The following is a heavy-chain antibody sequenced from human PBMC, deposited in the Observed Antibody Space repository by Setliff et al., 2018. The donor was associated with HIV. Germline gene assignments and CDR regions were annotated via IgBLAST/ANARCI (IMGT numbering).Heavy chain of an antibody. J-gene: IGHJ3*02. CDR3: ARSHYDSRGYYYRGDAFDI. D-gene: IGHD3-22*01. Sequence: GGSLRLSCSASGFLFNRYSLNWVRQAPGRGPEWVASISNSSRYYWVKARYGDSVRGRFTISGDYAKNSVYLQMNSLRAEDTAVYYCARSHYDSRGYYYRGDAFDIWGLGTMVTVSS. V-gene: IGHV3-21*01. CDR2: ISNSSRYY. CDR1: GFLFNRYS.